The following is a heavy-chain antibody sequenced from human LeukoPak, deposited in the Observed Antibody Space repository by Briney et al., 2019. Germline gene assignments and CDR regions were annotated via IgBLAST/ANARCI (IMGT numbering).Heavy chain of an antibody. V-gene: IGHV1-18*01. Sequence: ASVKVSCKASGYTFTSTGICWVRQAPGQGLEWMGWVSSYNGNTNYAQKLQGRVTMTTDTSTSTAYMELRSLRSDDTAVYYCARAKHYDFWSGSPPMYYGMDVWGQGTTVTVSS. CDR1: GYTFTSTG. CDR3: ARAKHYDFWSGSPPMYYGMDV. D-gene: IGHD3-3*01. J-gene: IGHJ6*02. CDR2: VSSYNGNT.